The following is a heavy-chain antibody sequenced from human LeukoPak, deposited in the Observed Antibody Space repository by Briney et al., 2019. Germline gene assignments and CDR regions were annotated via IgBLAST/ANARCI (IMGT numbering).Heavy chain of an antibody. Sequence: PSETLSLTCSVSGGSISSSSYFWGWVRQPPGKGLEWIGSIYYSGSTYYNPSLKSRVTISVDTSKNQFSLKLSSVTAADTAVYYCARHYSSTAMVMDYFDYWGQGTLVTVSS. J-gene: IGHJ4*02. V-gene: IGHV4-39*01. CDR3: ARHYSSTAMVMDYFDY. D-gene: IGHD5-18*01. CDR1: GGSISSSSYF. CDR2: IYYSGST.